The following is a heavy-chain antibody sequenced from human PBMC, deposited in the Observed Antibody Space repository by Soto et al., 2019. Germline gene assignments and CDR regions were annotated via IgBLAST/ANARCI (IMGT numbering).Heavy chain of an antibody. CDR1: GFTFSSYE. CDR2: IGTAVDT. J-gene: IGHJ3*02. V-gene: IGHV3-13*01. Sequence: GGSLRLSCAASGFTFSSYEMHWVRQATGKGLEWVSAIGTAVDTYYPGSVKGRFTISRENAKNSLYLQMNSLRAEDTAVYYCARDYVAQAFDIWGQGTMVTVSS. CDR3: ARDYVAQAFDI. D-gene: IGHD2-15*01.